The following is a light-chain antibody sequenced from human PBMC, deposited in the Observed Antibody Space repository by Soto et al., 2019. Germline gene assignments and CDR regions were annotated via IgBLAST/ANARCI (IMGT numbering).Light chain of an antibody. CDR2: GNS. J-gene: IGLJ3*02. CDR3: QSYDSSLSGWV. V-gene: IGLV1-40*01. CDR1: SSNIGAGYD. Sequence: QSVLTQPPSVSGAPGQRVTISCTGSSSNIGAGYDVHWYQQLPGTAPKLLIYGNSNRPSGVPDRFSGSKSGTSASLAITGIRAEDEADYDCQSYDSSLSGWVFGGGTKLTVL.